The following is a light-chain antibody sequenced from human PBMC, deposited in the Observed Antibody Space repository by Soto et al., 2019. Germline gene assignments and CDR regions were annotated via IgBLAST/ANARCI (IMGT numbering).Light chain of an antibody. Sequence: IQMTQSPSSLSASVGDRVTITCRASQGIRNDLGWYQQKPGRAPKLLIYDASNLQAGVPSRFSGSGSGTDFTFTISSLQPEDVATYYCQQYDNIPLTFGGGTKVDIK. V-gene: IGKV1-33*01. CDR3: QQYDNIPLT. CDR2: DAS. J-gene: IGKJ4*01. CDR1: QGIRND.